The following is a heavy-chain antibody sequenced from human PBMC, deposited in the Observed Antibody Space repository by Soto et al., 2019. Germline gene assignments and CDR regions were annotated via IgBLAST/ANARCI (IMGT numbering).Heavy chain of an antibody. V-gene: IGHV3-53*01. Sequence: EVQVVESGGDLIQPGGSLRLSCAASGFKVGSSYVTWVRQAPGKGLEWVSVIVSGGSTHYADSVTGRFTVSRDVSNNTVYLHMSSLRAEDTAVYFCATESPNVGIGYFDSWGLGTLVTVSS. CDR1: GFKVGSSY. D-gene: IGHD1-26*01. CDR2: IVSGGST. CDR3: ATESPNVGIGYFDS. J-gene: IGHJ4*02.